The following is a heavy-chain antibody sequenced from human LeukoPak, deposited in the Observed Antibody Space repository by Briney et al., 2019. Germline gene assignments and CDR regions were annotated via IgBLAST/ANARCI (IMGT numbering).Heavy chain of an antibody. D-gene: IGHD6-13*01. CDR2: IYHSGST. CDR3: ARASLSYSSSWMFDY. V-gene: IGHV4-4*02. Sequence: SGTLSLTCAVSGGSISSSNWWSWVRQPPGKGLEWIGEIYHSGSTNYNPSLKSRVTISVDTSKNQFSLKLSSVTAADTAVYYCARASLSYSSSWMFDYWGQGTLVTVSS. CDR1: GGSISSSNW. J-gene: IGHJ4*02.